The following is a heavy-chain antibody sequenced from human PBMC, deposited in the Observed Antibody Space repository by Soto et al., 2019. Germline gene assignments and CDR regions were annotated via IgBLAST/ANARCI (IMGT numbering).Heavy chain of an antibody. CDR2: IYHSGST. CDR3: ARDGELRYFDWLFNWFDP. V-gene: IGHV4-38-2*02. CDR1: GYSISSGYC. Sequence: SETLSLTCAVSGYSISSGYCWGWIRQPPGKGLEWIGSIYHSGSTYYNPSLKSRVTISVDTSKNQFSLKLSSVTAADTAVYYCARDGELRYFDWLFNWFDPWGQGTLVTVSS. D-gene: IGHD3-9*01. J-gene: IGHJ5*02.